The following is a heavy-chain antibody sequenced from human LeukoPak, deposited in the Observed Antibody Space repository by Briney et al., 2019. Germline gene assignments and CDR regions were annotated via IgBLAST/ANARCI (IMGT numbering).Heavy chain of an antibody. CDR1: GGSISSYY. Sequence: SETLSLTCTVSGGSISSYYWSWIRQPPGKGLEWIGYIYYSGSTNYNPSLKSRVTISVDTSKNQFSLKLSSVTAADTAVYYCARVDRRGTIDYWGQGTLVTVSS. D-gene: IGHD1-1*01. J-gene: IGHJ4*02. V-gene: IGHV4-59*08. CDR2: IYYSGST. CDR3: ARVDRRGTIDY.